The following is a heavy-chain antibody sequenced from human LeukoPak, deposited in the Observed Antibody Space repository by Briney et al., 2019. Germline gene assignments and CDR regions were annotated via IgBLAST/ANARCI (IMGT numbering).Heavy chain of an antibody. CDR2: ISSSSSYI. CDR1: GFTFSSYS. J-gene: IGHJ4*02. V-gene: IGHV3-21*01. Sequence: GGSLRLSCAASGFTFSSYSMNWVRQAPGKGLEWVSSISSSSSYIYYADSVKGRFTISRDNAKNSLYLQMNSLRAEDTAVYYCARDRDTAMVTVFFDYWGQGTLVTVSS. D-gene: IGHD5-18*01. CDR3: ARDRDTAMVTVFFDY.